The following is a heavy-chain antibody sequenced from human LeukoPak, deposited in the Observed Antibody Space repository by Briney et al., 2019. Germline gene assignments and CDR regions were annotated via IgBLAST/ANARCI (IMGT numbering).Heavy chain of an antibody. V-gene: IGHV3-66*03. CDR3: ARDSVKSDDILTGYPHYYYYFYMDV. CDR1: GFTVNDNY. D-gene: IGHD3-9*01. J-gene: IGHJ6*03. Sequence: PGGSLRLSCAASGFTVNDNYMSWVRQAPGKGLEWISVIYRSGDTYYADSVKGRFTVSRDNDQNTLYLQLNSLRPEDTAVYYCARDSVKSDDILTGYPHYYYYFYMDVWGKGTVVTVSS. CDR2: IYRSGDT.